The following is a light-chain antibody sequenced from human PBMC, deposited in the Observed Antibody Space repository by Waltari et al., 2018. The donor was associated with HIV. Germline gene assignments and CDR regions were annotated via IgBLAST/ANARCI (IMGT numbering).Light chain of an antibody. CDR1: SSDVGGYNY. V-gene: IGLV2-14*01. Sequence: TISCTGTSSDVGGYNYVSWYQQHPGKAPKLMIYEVSNRPSGVSNRFSGSILGNKAALTITGAQADDESVYYCSLYMGGGIWVFGGGTKLTVL. CDR3: SLYMGGGIWV. J-gene: IGLJ3*02. CDR2: EVS.